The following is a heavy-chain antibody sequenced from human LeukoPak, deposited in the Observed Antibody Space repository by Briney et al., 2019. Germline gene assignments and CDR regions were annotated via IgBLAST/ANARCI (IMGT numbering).Heavy chain of an antibody. D-gene: IGHD3-3*01. J-gene: IGHJ5*02. CDR1: GYTFTGYY. CDR3: ARGRITKLNWFDP. V-gene: IGHV1-2*06. Sequence: GASVKVSCKASGYTFTGYYMHWVRQAPGQGLEWMGRINPNSGGTNYAQKFQGRVTMTRDTSISTAHMELSRLRSDDTAVYYCARGRITKLNWFDPWGQGTLVTVSS. CDR2: INPNSGGT.